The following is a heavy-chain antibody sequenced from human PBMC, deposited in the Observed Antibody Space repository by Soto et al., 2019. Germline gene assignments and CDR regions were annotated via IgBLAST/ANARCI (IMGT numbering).Heavy chain of an antibody. J-gene: IGHJ5*02. CDR3: AGGMAAAGTDWFDP. CDR2: ISGSGGST. Sequence: GGSLRLSCAASGFTFSSYAMSWVRQAPGKGLEWVSAISGSGGSTYYADSVKGRFTISRDNSKNMLYLQMNSLRAEDTAVYYGAGGMAAAGTDWFDPWGQGTLVTVSS. V-gene: IGHV3-23*01. D-gene: IGHD6-13*01. CDR1: GFTFSSYA.